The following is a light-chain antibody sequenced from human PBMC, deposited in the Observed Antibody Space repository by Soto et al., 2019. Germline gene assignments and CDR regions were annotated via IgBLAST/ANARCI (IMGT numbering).Light chain of an antibody. J-gene: IGKJ2*01. Sequence: DIVMTQSPLSLPVTPGEPASISCRSSQSLLHSNGYNYLDWYLQKPGQSPQLLIYLGSNRASGVPDRFRGSGSGTDFTLKISRVEAEDVGVYYCVQALQTPPYTFGQGTKLEIK. CDR2: LGS. V-gene: IGKV2-28*01. CDR3: VQALQTPPYT. CDR1: QSLLHSNGYNY.